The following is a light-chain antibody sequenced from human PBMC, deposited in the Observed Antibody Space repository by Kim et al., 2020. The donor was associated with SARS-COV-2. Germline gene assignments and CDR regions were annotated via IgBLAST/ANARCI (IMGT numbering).Light chain of an antibody. CDR2: DAS. V-gene: IGKV3-11*01. CDR1: QSVNSY. Sequence: EIVLTQSPATLSLSPGERATLSCRASQSVNSYLAWYQQKPGQAPRLLIYDASNRATGIPARFSGSGSGTDFTLTISSLEPEDFAVYYCQHRSSWPLTFGGGTKVDIK. CDR3: QHRSSWPLT. J-gene: IGKJ4*01.